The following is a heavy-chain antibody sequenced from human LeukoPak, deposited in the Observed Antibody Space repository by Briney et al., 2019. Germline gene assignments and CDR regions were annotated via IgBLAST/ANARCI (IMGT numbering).Heavy chain of an antibody. J-gene: IGHJ4*02. D-gene: IGHD5-12*01. Sequence: SETLSLTCTVSGASITSYYWSWIRQPPGKGLEWIGFFSYSGSANCNPSLKSRVTISVDTSKNQFSLSLTSVTAADTAVYYCARGGGYSGYDFGYWGQGTLVTVSS. CDR1: GASITSYY. CDR3: ARGGGYSGYDFGY. CDR2: FSYSGSA. V-gene: IGHV4-59*08.